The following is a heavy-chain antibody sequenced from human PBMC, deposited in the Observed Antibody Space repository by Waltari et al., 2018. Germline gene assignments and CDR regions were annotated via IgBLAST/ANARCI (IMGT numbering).Heavy chain of an antibody. D-gene: IGHD2-21*01. CDR1: EYTFTSSY. CDR3: ALDTGALWMDV. Sequence: QVQLVQSGAEVKKPGASVKISCKTSEYTFTSSYIHWVRQALGQGLEWMGIINPSGGSTIYAQKFQGRVTMTRDTSTSTVYMELSSLRSEDTAVYYCALDTGALWMDVWGQGTTVTVSS. V-gene: IGHV1-46*01. J-gene: IGHJ6*02. CDR2: INPSGGST.